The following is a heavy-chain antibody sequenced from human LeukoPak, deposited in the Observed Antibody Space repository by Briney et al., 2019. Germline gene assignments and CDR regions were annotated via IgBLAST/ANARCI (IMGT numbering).Heavy chain of an antibody. J-gene: IGHJ4*02. V-gene: IGHV1-69*01. CDR1: GGTFSSHA. Sequence: ASVKVSCKASGGTFSSHAISWVRQAPGQGFEWMGGIIPIFGTANYAQKFQGRVTITADESTSTAYMELSSLRSEDTAVYYCARAAGYDILTGYYGNWGQGTLVTVSS. CDR3: ARAAGYDILTGYYGN. CDR2: IIPIFGTA. D-gene: IGHD3-9*01.